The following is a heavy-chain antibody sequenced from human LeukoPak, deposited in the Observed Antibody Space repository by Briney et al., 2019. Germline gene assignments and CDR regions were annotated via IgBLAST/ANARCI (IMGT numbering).Heavy chain of an antibody. Sequence: GASVKVSCKASGYTFTGYYMHWVRQAPRQGLEWMGWINPNSGGTNYAQKFQGRVTMTRDTSISTAYMELSRPRSDDTAVYYCARDLGQRGYSNYENWGQGTLVTVSS. J-gene: IGHJ4*02. CDR1: GYTFTGYY. CDR2: INPNSGGT. CDR3: ARDLGQRGYSNYEN. D-gene: IGHD4-11*01. V-gene: IGHV1-2*02.